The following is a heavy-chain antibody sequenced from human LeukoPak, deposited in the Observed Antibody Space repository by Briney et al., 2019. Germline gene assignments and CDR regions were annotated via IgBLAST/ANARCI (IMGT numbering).Heavy chain of an antibody. J-gene: IGHJ6*03. D-gene: IGHD2-8*01. V-gene: IGHV4-30-2*01. CDR2: IYHSGST. Sequence: SETLSLTCTVSGGSISSGGYYWSWIRQPPGKGLEWIGNIYHSGSTYYNPSLKSRVTISVDRSKNQFSLKLSSVTAADTAVYYCSRAGCTNGVCYYYYYYMDVWGKGTTVTVSS. CDR1: GGSISSGGYY. CDR3: SRAGCTNGVCYYYYYYMDV.